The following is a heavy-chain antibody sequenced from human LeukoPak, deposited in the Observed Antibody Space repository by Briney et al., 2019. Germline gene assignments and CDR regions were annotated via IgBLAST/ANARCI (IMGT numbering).Heavy chain of an antibody. CDR2: INPNSGGT. V-gene: IGHV1-2*02. J-gene: IGHJ3*02. CDR3: AREKITMIVLYAFDI. Sequence: GASVKVSCKASGYTFAGYYMHWVRQAPGQGLEWMGWINPNSGGTNYTQKFQGRVTMTRDTSISTAYMELSRLRSDDTAVYYCAREKITMIVLYAFDIWGQGTMVTVSS. D-gene: IGHD3-22*01. CDR1: GYTFAGYY.